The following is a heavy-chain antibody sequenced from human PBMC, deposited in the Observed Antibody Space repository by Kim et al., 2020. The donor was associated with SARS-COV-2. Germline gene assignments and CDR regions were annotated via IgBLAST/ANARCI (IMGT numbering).Heavy chain of an antibody. CDR2: INHSLST. V-gene: IGHV4-34*01. D-gene: IGHD6-13*01. CDR1: GGSFSGYY. Sequence: SETLSLTCAVYGGSFSGYYWSWIRQPPGKGLEWIGEINHSLSTNYNPSLKSRVTISVDTSKNQFSLKLSSVTAADTAVYYCARGYSSSWSTPYWYFDLWGRGTLVTVSS. J-gene: IGHJ2*01. CDR3: ARGYSSSWSTPYWYFDL.